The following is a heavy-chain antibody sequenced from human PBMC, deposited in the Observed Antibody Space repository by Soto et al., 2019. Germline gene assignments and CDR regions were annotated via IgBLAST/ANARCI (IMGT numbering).Heavy chain of an antibody. Sequence: PGGSLRLSCAASGFTFSSYDMHWVRQATGKGLEWVSAIGTAGDTYYPGSVKGRFTISRENAKNSLYLQMNSLRAGDTAVYYCARVSHYYDSSGYTYYFDYWGQGTLVTVSS. D-gene: IGHD3-22*01. J-gene: IGHJ4*02. CDR1: GFTFSSYD. CDR2: IGTAGDT. CDR3: ARVSHYYDSSGYTYYFDY. V-gene: IGHV3-13*04.